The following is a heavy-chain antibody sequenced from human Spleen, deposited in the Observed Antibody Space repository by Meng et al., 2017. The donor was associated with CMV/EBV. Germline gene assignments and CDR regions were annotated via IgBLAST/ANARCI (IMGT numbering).Heavy chain of an antibody. CDR3: ARQGGSYLIDY. V-gene: IGHV5-51*01. CDR1: GYTFTNYW. Sequence: SCKASGYTFTNYWIGWVRQMPGKGLEWMGIIYPGDFDTRYSPSFQGQVTISADKSISTAYLQWSSLKASDTAMYYCARQGGSYLIDYWGQGTLVTVSS. D-gene: IGHD1-26*01. CDR2: IYPGDFDT. J-gene: IGHJ4*02.